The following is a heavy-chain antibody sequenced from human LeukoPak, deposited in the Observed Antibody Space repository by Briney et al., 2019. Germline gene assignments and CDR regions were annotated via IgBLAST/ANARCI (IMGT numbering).Heavy chain of an antibody. CDR2: IKSKNDGGTA. Sequence: GGSLRLSCAASGFTFSNAWMSWVRQAPGKGLEWVGRIKSKNDGGTADYTAPVKGRFTISRDDTKKTLYLQMNSLKTEDTAVYYCSTDLHGCWGQGTLVTISS. CDR1: GFTFSNAW. CDR3: STDLHGC. J-gene: IGHJ4*02. D-gene: IGHD5-24*01. V-gene: IGHV3-15*01.